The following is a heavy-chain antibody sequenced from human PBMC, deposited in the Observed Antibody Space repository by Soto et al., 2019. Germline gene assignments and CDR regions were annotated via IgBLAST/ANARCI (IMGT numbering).Heavy chain of an antibody. CDR2: ISERGDTT. Sequence: LRLSCAASGFTISSNAMYWVRQAPGKGLEWVSAISERGDTTHYADSVKGRFTISRDTSKNTLYLQLNTLRADDTAVYYCAKDKPGTTSFDYWGQGTLVPVS. J-gene: IGHJ4*02. CDR1: GFTISSNA. V-gene: IGHV3-23*01. CDR3: AKDKPGTTSFDY. D-gene: IGHD1-1*01.